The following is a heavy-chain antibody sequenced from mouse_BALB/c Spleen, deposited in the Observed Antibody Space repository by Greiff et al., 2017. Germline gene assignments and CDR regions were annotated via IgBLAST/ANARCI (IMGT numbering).Heavy chain of an antibody. J-gene: IGHJ2*01. D-gene: IGHD2-2*01. V-gene: IGHV1-67*01. CDR3: ARMEGYGLSFFDY. Sequence: QVQLQQSGPELVRPGVSVKISCKGSGYTFTDYAMHWVKQSHAKSLEWIGVISTYYGNTNYNQKFKGKATMTVDKSSSTAYMGLARLTSEDSAIYYCARMEGYGLSFFDYWGQGTTLTVSS. CDR1: GYTFTDYA. CDR2: ISTYYGNT.